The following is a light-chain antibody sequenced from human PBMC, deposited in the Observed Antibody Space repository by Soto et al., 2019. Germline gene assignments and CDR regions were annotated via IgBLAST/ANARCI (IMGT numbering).Light chain of an antibody. CDR1: QSVLYSSNNKNY. J-gene: IGKJ4*01. Sequence: DNVMTQSPDSLAVSLGERATIDCKSSQSVLYSSNNKNYLAWYQQKPGQPPKLLIYWASTRESGVPDRFSGSGSGTHFTLTISSLQAEDVAVYYCQQYYSKPLTFGGGTKVEIK. CDR3: QQYYSKPLT. V-gene: IGKV4-1*01. CDR2: WAS.